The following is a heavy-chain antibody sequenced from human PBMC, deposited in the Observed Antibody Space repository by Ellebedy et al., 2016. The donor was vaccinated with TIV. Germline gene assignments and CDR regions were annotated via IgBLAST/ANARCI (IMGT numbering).Heavy chain of an antibody. Sequence: GGSLRLSCAASGFTFRNFDMTWVRQAPGKGLEWVSSISSSGVSSDYADSVRGRVTISRDNSKSTLYLQMDSLRADDSAEYYCAKLDSSGYYYGRLDYWGQGTLVTVSS. CDR1: GFTFRNFD. J-gene: IGHJ4*02. D-gene: IGHD3-22*01. V-gene: IGHV3-23*01. CDR2: ISSSGVSS. CDR3: AKLDSSGYYYGRLDY.